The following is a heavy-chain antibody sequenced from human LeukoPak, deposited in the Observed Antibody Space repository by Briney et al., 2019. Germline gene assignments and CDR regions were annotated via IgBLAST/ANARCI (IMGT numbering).Heavy chain of an antibody. J-gene: IGHJ4*02. Sequence: ASVTVSYKPSVYTFIGYQIHWVRQAPGQGLAGMGWINPNSGDTKYAQKFQGRVAMTSDTSTSTVYMELSRLSSDDTAVYSCARGAVSGTYRYLYWGQGTLVTVSS. CDR1: VYTFIGYQ. CDR2: INPNSGDT. CDR3: ARGAVSGTYRYLY. V-gene: IGHV1-2*02. D-gene: IGHD3-16*02.